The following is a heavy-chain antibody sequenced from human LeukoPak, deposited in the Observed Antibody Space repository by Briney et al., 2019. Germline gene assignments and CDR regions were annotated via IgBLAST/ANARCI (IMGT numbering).Heavy chain of an antibody. Sequence: SETLSLTCTVSGGSISSYYWSWIRQPPGKGLEWIGYIYYSGSTNYNPSLKSRVTISVDTSKNQFSLKLSSVTAADTAVYYCVRRSADYYYYYGMDVWGQGTTVTVSS. V-gene: IGHV4-59*08. CDR1: GGSISSYY. J-gene: IGHJ6*02. D-gene: IGHD6-19*01. CDR3: VRRSADYYYYYGMDV. CDR2: IYYSGST.